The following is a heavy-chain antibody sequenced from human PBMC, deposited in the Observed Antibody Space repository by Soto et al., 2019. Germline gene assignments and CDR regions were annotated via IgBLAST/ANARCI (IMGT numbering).Heavy chain of an antibody. CDR2: IWYDGSNK. V-gene: IGHV3-33*01. D-gene: IGHD3-10*01. CDR1: GFTFSSYG. J-gene: IGHJ6*03. Sequence: GGSLRLSCAASGFTFSSYGMHWVRQAPGKGLEWVAVIWYDGSNKYYADSVKGRFTISRDNSKNTLYLQMNSLRAEDTAVYYCARGSVPSLRITWPEDNERYYYYYYMDVWGKGTTVTVSS. CDR3: ARGSVPSLRITWPEDNERYYYYYYMDV.